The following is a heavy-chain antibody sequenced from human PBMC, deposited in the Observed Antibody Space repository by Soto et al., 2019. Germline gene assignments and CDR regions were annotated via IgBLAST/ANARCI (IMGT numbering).Heavy chain of an antibody. Sequence: ASVKVSCKSSGYTFTSYGISWVRQAPGQGLEWMGWISAYNGNTNYAQKLQGRVTMTTNTSMSTAYMELSSLRSEDTAVYYCASSLEYYDFWSGLNQPYYMAVWGKGTTVTVSS. J-gene: IGHJ6*03. CDR3: ASSLEYYDFWSGLNQPYYMAV. CDR1: GYTFTSYG. CDR2: ISAYNGNT. D-gene: IGHD3-3*01. V-gene: IGHV1-18*01.